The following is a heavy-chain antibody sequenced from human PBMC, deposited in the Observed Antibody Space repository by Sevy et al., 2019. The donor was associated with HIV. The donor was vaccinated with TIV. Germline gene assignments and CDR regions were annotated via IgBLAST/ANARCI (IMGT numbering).Heavy chain of an antibody. Sequence: ASVKVSCKVSGKKVTQLAMHWVRQAPGKGLEWMATFDPEDGETFYAQNFQGRVTMTEDTSRDIAYMELSSLGSEDAAVYYCATTKDYYESSGSPFDDWGQGTLVTVSS. CDR2: FDPEDGET. CDR1: GKKVTQLA. V-gene: IGHV1-24*01. D-gene: IGHD3-22*01. CDR3: ATTKDYYESSGSPFDD. J-gene: IGHJ4*02.